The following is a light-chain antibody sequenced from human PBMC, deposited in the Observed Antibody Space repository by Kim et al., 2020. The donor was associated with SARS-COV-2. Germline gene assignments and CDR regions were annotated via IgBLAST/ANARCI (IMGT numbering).Light chain of an antibody. J-gene: IGKJ4*01. CDR1: QSVSSN. Sequence: SPGERAPLAGRARQSVSSNLAWYQQKPGQAPRPLIYGASTRATGIPARFSGSGSETEFTLTISSLQSEDFAVYYCQQYNNWPPLTFGGGTKVDIK. CDR2: GAS. V-gene: IGKV3-15*01. CDR3: QQYNNWPPLT.